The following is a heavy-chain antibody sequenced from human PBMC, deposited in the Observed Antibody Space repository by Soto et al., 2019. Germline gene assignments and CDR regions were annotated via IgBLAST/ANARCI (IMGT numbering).Heavy chain of an antibody. CDR1: GGSMRGYS. Sequence: SETLSLTCKVSGGSMRGYSWSWIRQTPGEGLEWIGYVSHSGRTGYSPSLKNRVTISLDMSKNHFALHVNSVDPADTAVYYCARVAMENYHDMWSGSTSSALDVWGQGTTVTVSS. J-gene: IGHJ6*02. CDR2: VSHSGRT. V-gene: IGHV4-59*13. CDR3: ARVAMENYHDMWSGSTSSALDV. D-gene: IGHD3-3*01.